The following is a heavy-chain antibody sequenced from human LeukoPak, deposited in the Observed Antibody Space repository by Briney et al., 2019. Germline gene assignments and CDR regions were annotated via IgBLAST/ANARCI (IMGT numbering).Heavy chain of an antibody. CDR3: ARWGAAAGYRGYWFDP. CDR2: IYTSGST. Sequence: TSETLSLTCTVSGGSISSYYWSWIRQPAGKGLEWIGRIYTSGSTNYNPSLKSRVTMSVDTSKNQFSLKLSSVTAADTAVYYCARWGAAAGYRGYWFDPWGQGTLVTVSS. J-gene: IGHJ5*02. CDR1: GGSISSYY. D-gene: IGHD6-13*01. V-gene: IGHV4-4*07.